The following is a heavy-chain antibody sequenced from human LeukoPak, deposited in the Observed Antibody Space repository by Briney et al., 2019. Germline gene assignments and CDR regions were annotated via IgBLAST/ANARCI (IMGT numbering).Heavy chain of an antibody. J-gene: IGHJ4*02. CDR2: VFYSGTT. CDR1: GVSISSSDDY. Sequence: SETLSLTCAVSGVSISSSDDYWGWIRQPPGKGLEWIGNVFYSGTTYINPSLKSRVTISVDTSKNHFSLKMASVTAADTSVFFCARRRAGIAGPFDYWGQGILVVVSS. CDR3: ARRRAGIAGPFDY. V-gene: IGHV4-39*02. D-gene: IGHD6-13*01.